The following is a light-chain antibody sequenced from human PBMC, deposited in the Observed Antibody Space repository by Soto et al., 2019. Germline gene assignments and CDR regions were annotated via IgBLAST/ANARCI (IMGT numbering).Light chain of an antibody. Sequence: DIKMTQSPYSLSASVGDRVSITCRASQSIDSYLNWYQQKPGTAPKLLISAASNLESGVPSRFSGSESGTDFTLTISSLQPEDFATYYCHQSYSTPMYSFGQGTQLEIK. CDR3: HQSYSTPMYS. V-gene: IGKV1-39*01. CDR1: QSIDSY. J-gene: IGKJ2*01. CDR2: AAS.